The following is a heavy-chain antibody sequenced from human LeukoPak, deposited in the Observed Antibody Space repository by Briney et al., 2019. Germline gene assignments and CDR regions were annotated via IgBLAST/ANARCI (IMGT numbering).Heavy chain of an antibody. J-gene: IGHJ4*02. CDR3: ASITMVRGVNY. CDR2: IYYSGST. V-gene: IGHV4-30-4*08. CDR1: GGSISSGDYY. Sequence: SQTLSLTCTVSGGSISSGDYYWSWIRQPPGKGLEWIRYIYYSGSTYYNPSLKSRVTISVDTSKNQFSLKLSSVTAADTAVYYCASITMVRGVNYWGQGTLVTVSS. D-gene: IGHD3-10*01.